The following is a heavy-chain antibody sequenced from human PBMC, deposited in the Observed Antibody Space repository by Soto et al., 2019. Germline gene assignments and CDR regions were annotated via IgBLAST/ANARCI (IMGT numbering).Heavy chain of an antibody. CDR2: ISSSSSTI. CDR3: ARHPERIAEIGWFDP. Sequence: EVQLVESGGGLVQPGGSLRLSCAASGFTFSSYSMNWVRQAPGKGLEWVSYISSSSSTIYYADSVKGRFTRSRDKAKNSLYLQMTSLRAADTAVYYCARHPERIAEIGWFDPWGQGTLVTVSS. V-gene: IGHV3-48*01. CDR1: GFTFSSYS. J-gene: IGHJ5*02. D-gene: IGHD6-13*01.